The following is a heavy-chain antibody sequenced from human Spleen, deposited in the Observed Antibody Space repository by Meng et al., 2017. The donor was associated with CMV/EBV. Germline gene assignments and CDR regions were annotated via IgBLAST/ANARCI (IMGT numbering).Heavy chain of an antibody. CDR2: IYRGDNT. CDR3: TGDSVSNPNLDY. CDR1: GFTFSDYY. D-gene: IGHD3-10*01. V-gene: IGHV3-66*01. Sequence: QLVESGGGLVKPGGSLRLSCAASGFTFSDYYMSWIRQAPGKGLEWVCIIYRGDNTYYIDSVKDRFTVSRDNSKNTMYLQLNSLRVEDTAVYYCTGDSVSNPNLDYWGQGTLVTVSS. J-gene: IGHJ4*02.